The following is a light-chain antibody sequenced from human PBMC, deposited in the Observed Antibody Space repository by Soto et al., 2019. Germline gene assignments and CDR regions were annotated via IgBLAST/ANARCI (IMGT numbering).Light chain of an antibody. CDR3: QQYNSGPPIS. Sequence: EIIMTQSPATLSVSPGESAKLSCRASQSVRNNIAWYQQRPGQAPRLLSYYASTRATGIPARFSCSGSGTVLPRSISCLQSEEFDFACGQQYNSGPPISCGKGTRLDIK. CDR2: YAS. CDR1: QSVRNN. J-gene: IGKJ5*01. V-gene: IGKV3-15*01.